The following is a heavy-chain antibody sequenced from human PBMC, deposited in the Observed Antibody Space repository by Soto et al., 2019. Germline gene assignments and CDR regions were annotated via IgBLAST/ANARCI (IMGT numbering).Heavy chain of an antibody. V-gene: IGHV3-66*01. CDR2: IYSGGST. CDR1: GFTVSSNY. Sequence: EVPLVESGGGLVQPGGSLRLSCAASGFTVSSNYMSWVRQAPGKGLEWVSVIYSGGSTYYADSVKGRFTISRDNSKNTLYLQMNSLRAEDTALYYCARDGYDSSGYYPEYFQHWGQGTLVTVSS. D-gene: IGHD3-22*01. J-gene: IGHJ1*01. CDR3: ARDGYDSSGYYPEYFQH.